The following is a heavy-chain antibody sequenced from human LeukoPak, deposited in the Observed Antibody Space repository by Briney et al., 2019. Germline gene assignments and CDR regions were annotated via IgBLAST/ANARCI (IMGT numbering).Heavy chain of an antibody. J-gene: IGHJ5*02. CDR2: INHSGGT. CDR1: GGSFSGYY. D-gene: IGHD3-10*01. CDR3: ARGRDGSGSLNWFDP. V-gene: IGHV4-34*01. Sequence: SETLSLTCAVYGGSFSGYYWSWIRQPPGKGLEWIGEINHSGGTNYNPSLRSRVTISVDTSKNQFSLKLSSVTAADTAVYYCARGRDGSGSLNWFDPWGQGTLVTVSS.